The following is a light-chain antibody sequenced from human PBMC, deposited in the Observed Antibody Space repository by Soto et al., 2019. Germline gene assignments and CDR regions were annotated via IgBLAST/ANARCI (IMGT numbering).Light chain of an antibody. CDR3: SSYTSSTTLDVV. J-gene: IGLJ2*01. CDR1: SSDVGGHNY. V-gene: IGLV2-14*01. Sequence: QSVLTQPASVSGSPGQSITISCTGTSSDVGGHNYVSWYQQHPGTAPKFMIYEVTNRPSGVSNRFSGSKSGNTASLTISGLQAEDEADYYCSSYTSSTTLDVVFGGGTKLTVL. CDR2: EVT.